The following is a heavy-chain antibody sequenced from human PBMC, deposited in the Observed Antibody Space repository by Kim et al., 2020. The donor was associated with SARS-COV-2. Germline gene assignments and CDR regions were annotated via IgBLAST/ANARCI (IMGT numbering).Heavy chain of an antibody. CDR2: ISYDGSNK. Sequence: GGSLRLSCAASGFTFSSYGMHWVRQAPGKGLEWVAVISYDGSNKYYADSVKGRFTISRDNSKNTLYLQMNSLRAEDTAVYYCAKDQLPYSEGFDYWGQGTLVTVSS. D-gene: IGHD5-18*01. CDR1: GFTFSSYG. J-gene: IGHJ4*02. V-gene: IGHV3-30*18. CDR3: AKDQLPYSEGFDY.